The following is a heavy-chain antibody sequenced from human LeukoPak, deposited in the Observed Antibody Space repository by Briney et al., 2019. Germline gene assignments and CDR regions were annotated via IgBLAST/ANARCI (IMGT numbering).Heavy chain of an antibody. CDR3: ARVGATRGSFDY. J-gene: IGHJ4*02. CDR2: ISYDGSNK. CDR1: GFTFSSYA. Sequence: GGSLRLSCAASGFTFSSYAMHWVRQAPGKGLEWVAVISYDGSNKYYADSVKGRFTISRDNSKNTLYLQMNSLRAEDTAVYYCARVGATRGSFDYWGQGTLVTVSS. D-gene: IGHD1-26*01. V-gene: IGHV3-30*04.